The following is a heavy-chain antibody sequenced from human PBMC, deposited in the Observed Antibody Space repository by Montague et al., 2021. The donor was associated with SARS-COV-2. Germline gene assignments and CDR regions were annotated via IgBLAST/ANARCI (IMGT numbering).Heavy chain of an antibody. CDR3: ARKLLWFGELSGWFDP. J-gene: IGHJ5*02. CDR1: GDSVSSNSAA. Sequence: CAISGDSVSSNSAAWNWIRQSPSRGLEWLGRTYYRSKWYNNYAVSVKSRITINPDTSKNQFSLQLNSVTSEDTAVYYCARKLLWFGELSGWFDPWGQGTLVTVSS. D-gene: IGHD3-10*01. CDR2: TYYRSKWYN. V-gene: IGHV6-1*01.